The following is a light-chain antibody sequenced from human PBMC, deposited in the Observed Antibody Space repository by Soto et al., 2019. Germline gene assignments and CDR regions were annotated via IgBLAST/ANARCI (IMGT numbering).Light chain of an antibody. V-gene: IGKV2-28*01. Sequence: DIVLTQSPLSLPATPGEPASISCKSSQSLLHRNGYTYLDWYMQRPGLSPQLLIFFASNRSSGGPDRFSGSGSATDFTLKISRMEAEDVGLYHCMLALQGYPFGQGTKLEAK. CDR1: QSLLHRNGYTY. CDR3: MLALQGYP. CDR2: FAS. J-gene: IGKJ2*01.